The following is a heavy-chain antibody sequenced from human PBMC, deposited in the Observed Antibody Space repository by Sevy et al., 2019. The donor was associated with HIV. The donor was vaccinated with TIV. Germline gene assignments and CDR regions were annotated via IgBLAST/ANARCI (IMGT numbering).Heavy chain of an antibody. J-gene: IGHJ6*02. D-gene: IGHD6-6*01. Sequence: GGSLRLSCAASGFTFSSYGMHWVRQAPGKGLEWVAVISYDGSNKYYADSVKGRFTISRDNSKNTLYLQMNSLIAEDTAVYYCAKDSALARPLTRYYYYYGMDVGGQGTTVTVS. CDR3: AKDSALARPLTRYYYYYGMDV. V-gene: IGHV3-30*18. CDR1: GFTFSSYG. CDR2: ISYDGSNK.